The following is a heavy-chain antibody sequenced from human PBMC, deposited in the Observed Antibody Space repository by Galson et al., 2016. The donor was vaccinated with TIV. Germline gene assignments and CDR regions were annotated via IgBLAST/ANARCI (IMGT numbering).Heavy chain of an antibody. D-gene: IGHD7-27*01. CDR2: VSSSGRFL. J-gene: IGHJ4*02. CDR3: ARDHPQGWGFDC. V-gene: IGHV3-21*01. CDR1: GFPFIHYS. Sequence: SLRLSCAGFGFPFIHYSVNWVRQAPGKGLEWVASVSSSGRFLYYADSVKGQFTISRDNARNSVFLQMISLRAEDTAVYYCARDHPQGWGFDCWGQGTLVTVSS.